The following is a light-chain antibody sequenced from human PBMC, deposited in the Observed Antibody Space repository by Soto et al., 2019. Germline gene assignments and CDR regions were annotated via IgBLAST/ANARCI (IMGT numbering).Light chain of an antibody. V-gene: IGKV3-20*01. CDR2: GAS. J-gene: IGKJ5*01. CDR3: QHYGNSPLT. Sequence: EIVLTQSPDTLSLYTGERATLSCRASQSVSTYLAWYQQKPGQAPRLLVYGASSRATGIPERFSGSVSETDFTLSISRLEPEDFAVYYCQHYGNSPLTFGQRTLLQI. CDR1: QSVSTY.